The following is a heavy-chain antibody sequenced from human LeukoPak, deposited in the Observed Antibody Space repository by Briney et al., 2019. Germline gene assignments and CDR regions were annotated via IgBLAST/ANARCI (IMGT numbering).Heavy chain of an antibody. CDR3: AKGTTTLVVTKIDY. CDR1: GITFSNYA. CDR2: ISGSAHKI. Sequence: GGSLRLSCVASGITFSNYAVSWVRQAPEKGLDWVSVISGSAHKIRYADSVKGRFTISRDNSKNTLYLQMNSLRAEDTAVYYCAKGTTTLVVTKIDYWGQGTLVTVSS. J-gene: IGHJ4*02. V-gene: IGHV3-23*01. D-gene: IGHD4-23*01.